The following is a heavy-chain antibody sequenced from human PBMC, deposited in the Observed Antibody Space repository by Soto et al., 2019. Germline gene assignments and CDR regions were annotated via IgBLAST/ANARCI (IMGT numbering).Heavy chain of an antibody. CDR2: ISYDGSNK. V-gene: IGHV3-30*18. CDR3: AKDQVDCSSTSCPWGVYYYMDV. Sequence: GGSLRLSCAASGFTFSSYGMHWVRQAPGKGLEWVAVISYDGSNKYYADSVKGRFTISRDNSKNTLYLQMNSLRAEDTAVYYCAKDQVDCSSTSCPWGVYYYMDVRGKGITVTVSS. CDR1: GFTFSSYG. J-gene: IGHJ6*03. D-gene: IGHD2-2*01.